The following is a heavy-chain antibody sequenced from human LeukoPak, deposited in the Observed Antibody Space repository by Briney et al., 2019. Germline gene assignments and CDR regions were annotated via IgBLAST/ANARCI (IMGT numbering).Heavy chain of an antibody. D-gene: IGHD4-17*01. CDR1: GFTFSSYA. CDR2: ISYDGSNK. J-gene: IGHJ4*02. V-gene: IGHV3-30-3*01. Sequence: GRSLRLSCAASGFTFSSYAMHWVRQAPGKGLEWVAVISYDGSNKYYADSVKGRFTISRDNSKNTLYLQMNSLRAEDTAVYYCAGARHGDYRWDYWGQGTLVTVSS. CDR3: AGARHGDYRWDY.